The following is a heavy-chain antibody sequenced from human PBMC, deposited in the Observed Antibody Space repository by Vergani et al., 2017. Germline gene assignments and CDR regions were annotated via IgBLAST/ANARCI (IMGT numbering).Heavy chain of an antibody. D-gene: IGHD6-19*01. J-gene: IGHJ5*02. CDR2: ISGSGGST. Sequence: EVQLLESGGGLVQPGGSLRLSCAASGFTFSSYAMSWVRQAPGKGLEWVSAISGSGGSTYYADSVKGRFTISRDNSKNTLYLQMKSLRAEDTAVYYCAKVVSGWVYVDQLSNWFDPWGQGTLVTVSS. CDR3: AKVVSGWVYVDQLSNWFDP. CDR1: GFTFSSYA. V-gene: IGHV3-23*01.